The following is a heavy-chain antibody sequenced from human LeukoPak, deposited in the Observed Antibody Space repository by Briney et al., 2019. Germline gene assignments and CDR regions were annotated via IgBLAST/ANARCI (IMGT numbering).Heavy chain of an antibody. V-gene: IGHV4-34*09. CDR1: GGSFSGYY. D-gene: IGHD3-3*01. CDR2: IHYSGST. Sequence: PSETLSLTCAVYGGSFSGYYWSWIRQPPGKGPEWIGYIHYSGSTFYNPSLKSRITISVDTSKNQFSLRLSSVTAADTAVYYCAREGRDFWSGSRGWFDPWGQGTLVTVSS. CDR3: AREGRDFWSGSRGWFDP. J-gene: IGHJ5*02.